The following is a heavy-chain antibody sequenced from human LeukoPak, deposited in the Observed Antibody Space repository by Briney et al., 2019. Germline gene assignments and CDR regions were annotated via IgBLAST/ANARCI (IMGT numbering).Heavy chain of an antibody. CDR3: ARLEAAVFDY. V-gene: IGHV3-21*01. J-gene: IGHJ4*02. D-gene: IGHD6-13*01. CDR2: ISSSSSYI. CDR1: GFIFRSYS. Sequence: PGGSLRLSCAASGFIFRSYSMNWVRQAPGKGLEWVSSISSSSSYIYYADSVKGRFTISRDNAKNSLYLQMNSLRAEDTAVYYCARLEAAVFDYWGQGTLVTVSS.